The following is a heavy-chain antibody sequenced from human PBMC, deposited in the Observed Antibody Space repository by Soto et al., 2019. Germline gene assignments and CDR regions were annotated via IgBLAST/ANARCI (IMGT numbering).Heavy chain of an antibody. CDR3: ARLLRTDYYDSSGYIDY. D-gene: IGHD3-22*01. Sequence: PSEALSLTCAVSVGSISSGDYYSCWIRQPPGKGLEWIGYIYYSGSTYYNPSLKSRVTISVDTSKNQFSLKLSSVTAADTAVYYCARLLRTDYYDSSGYIDYWGQGTLVTVSS. V-gene: IGHV4-30-4*01. CDR2: IYYSGST. CDR1: VGSISSGDYY. J-gene: IGHJ4*02.